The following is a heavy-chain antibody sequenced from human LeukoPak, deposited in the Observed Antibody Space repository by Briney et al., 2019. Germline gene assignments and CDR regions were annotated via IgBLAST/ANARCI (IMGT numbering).Heavy chain of an antibody. D-gene: IGHD5-18*01. V-gene: IGHV4-61*01. CDR1: GDSISSTNYY. Sequence: PSETLSLTCTVSGDSISSTNYYWGWIRQPPGKGLEWIGYIYYSGSTNYNPSLKSRVTISLDTSKNQFSLKLSSVTAAGTAVYYCAREEYNYGQFEYWGQGTLVTVSS. CDR3: AREEYNYGQFEY. CDR2: IYYSGST. J-gene: IGHJ4*02.